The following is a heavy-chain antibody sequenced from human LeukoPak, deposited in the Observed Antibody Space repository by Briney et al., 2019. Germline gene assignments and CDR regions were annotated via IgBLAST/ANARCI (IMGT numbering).Heavy chain of an antibody. D-gene: IGHD3-10*01. CDR2: IYYSGST. CDR3: ARGPYYYGSGSYDPNWFDP. J-gene: IGHJ5*02. CDR1: GGSISSYY. V-gene: IGHV4-59*01. Sequence: SETLSLTCTVSGGSISSYYWSWIRQPPGKGLEWIGYIYYSGSTNYNPSLKSRVTISVDTSKNQFSLKLSSVTAADTAVYYCARGPYYYGSGSYDPNWFDPWGQGTLVTVSS.